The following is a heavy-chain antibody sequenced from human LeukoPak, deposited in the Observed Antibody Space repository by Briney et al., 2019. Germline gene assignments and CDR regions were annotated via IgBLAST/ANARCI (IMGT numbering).Heavy chain of an antibody. CDR3: ARAQPTASRLANLRY. J-gene: IGHJ4*02. V-gene: IGHV4-34*01. D-gene: IGHD2-2*01. Sequence: KPSETLSLTCAVYGGSFSGYYWSWIRQPPGKGLEWIGEINHSGSTNYNPSLKSRVTISVDTSKNQFSLKLSSVTAADTAVYCCARAQPTASRLANLRYWGQGTLVTVSS. CDR2: INHSGST. CDR1: GGSFSGYY.